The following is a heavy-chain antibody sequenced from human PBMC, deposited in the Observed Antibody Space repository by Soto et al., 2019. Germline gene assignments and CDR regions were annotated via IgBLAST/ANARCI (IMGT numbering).Heavy chain of an antibody. Sequence: EVQLVQSGAEVKKPGESLKISCKGSGYTFTNYWIGWVRQMLGKGLEWMGIIYPGDSDTKYNPSFQGQVTISADKSITTTYLRWTSLKASDTAIYYCAASIFYYGMDVWGQGTTVTVSS. CDR1: GYTFTNYW. CDR2: IYPGDSDT. V-gene: IGHV5-51*01. J-gene: IGHJ6*02. CDR3: AASIFYYGMDV.